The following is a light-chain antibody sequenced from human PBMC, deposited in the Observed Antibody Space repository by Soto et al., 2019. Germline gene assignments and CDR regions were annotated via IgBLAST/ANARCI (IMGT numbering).Light chain of an antibody. CDR2: DVS. Sequence: VLTQPASVSGSPGQSITISCTGTSSDVGGYNHVSWYQQHPGKAPKLMIYDVSNRPSGASNRFSGSKSGNTASLTISGLQAEDEADYYCSSYTSSSTLYVFGPGTRSPS. V-gene: IGLV2-14*01. CDR3: SSYTSSSTLYV. J-gene: IGLJ1*01. CDR1: SSDVGGYNH.